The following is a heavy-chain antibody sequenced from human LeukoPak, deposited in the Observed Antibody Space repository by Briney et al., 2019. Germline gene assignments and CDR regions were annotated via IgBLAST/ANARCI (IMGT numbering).Heavy chain of an antibody. Sequence: GGSLRLSCAASGFTFSSYSLNWVRQAPGKGLEWVSSISSSSSYINYADSVKGRFTTSRDNAKNSLYLQMNSLRAEDTAVYYCARHYDSNSYGPGYWGQGTLVTVSS. V-gene: IGHV3-21*01. CDR2: ISSSSSYI. J-gene: IGHJ4*02. CDR1: GFTFSSYS. CDR3: ARHYDSNSYGPGY. D-gene: IGHD3-22*01.